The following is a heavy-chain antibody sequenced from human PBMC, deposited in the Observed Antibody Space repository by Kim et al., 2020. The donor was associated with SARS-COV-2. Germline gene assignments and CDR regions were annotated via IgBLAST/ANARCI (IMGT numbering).Heavy chain of an antibody. CDR3: ARQPGPRMGWYFDL. CDR2: IYYSGST. V-gene: IGHV4-39*01. J-gene: IGHJ2*01. D-gene: IGHD2-8*01. CDR1: GGSISSSSYY. Sequence: SETLSLTCTVSGGSISSSSYYWGWIRQPPGKGLEWIGSIYYSGSTYYNPSLKSRVTISVDTSKNQFSLKLSSVTAADTAVYYCARQPGPRMGWYFDLWGRGTLVTVSS.